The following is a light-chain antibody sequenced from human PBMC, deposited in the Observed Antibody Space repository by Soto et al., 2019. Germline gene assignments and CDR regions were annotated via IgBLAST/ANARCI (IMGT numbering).Light chain of an antibody. CDR2: DAS. CDR3: KQYNNWPLT. J-gene: IGKJ4*01. Sequence: EIVMTQSPATLSVSPGERATLSCRARQSVSSKLAWYQQKPGQAPRLLMYDASIRATGIPARFSGSGSGTEFTLTISGRQSEDISLYYCKQYNNWPLTFGGGTKVEIK. V-gene: IGKV3-15*01. CDR1: QSVSSK.